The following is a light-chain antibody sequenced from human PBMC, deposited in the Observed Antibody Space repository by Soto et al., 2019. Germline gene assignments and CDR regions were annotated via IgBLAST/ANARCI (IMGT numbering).Light chain of an antibody. J-gene: IGKJ2*01. CDR1: QIVSTNY. CDR3: QQYGSSET. V-gene: IGKV3-20*01. Sequence: EIVLTQSPGTLSLSPGERATLSCRTSQIVSTNYLAWYQQKPGQAPRLLLYGASNRATGIPDRFSGSGSGTDFTLTINRLEPEDFAVYYCQQYGSSETFGQGTKLEIK. CDR2: GAS.